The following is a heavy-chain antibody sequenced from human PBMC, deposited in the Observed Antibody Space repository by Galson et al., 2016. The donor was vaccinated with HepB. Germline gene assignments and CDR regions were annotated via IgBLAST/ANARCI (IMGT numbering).Heavy chain of an antibody. Sequence: SVKVSCKASGNTFSTFVVSWVRQAPGQGLEWMGGIIPVFNSTNHAQKFQGRFTITADESTSAVYMELSSLRSEDTAVYYCARDQAAITSGYHFFGMDVWGQGTTVTVSS. J-gene: IGHJ6*02. CDR3: ARDQAAITSGYHFFGMDV. CDR2: IIPVFNST. V-gene: IGHV1-69*13. CDR1: GNTFSTFV. D-gene: IGHD1-14*01.